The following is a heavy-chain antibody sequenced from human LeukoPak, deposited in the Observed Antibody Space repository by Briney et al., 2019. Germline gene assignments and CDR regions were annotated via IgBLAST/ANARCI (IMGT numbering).Heavy chain of an antibody. V-gene: IGHV1-2*02. CDR1: GYTFTHYY. CDR2: INPNSGGT. D-gene: IGHD3-3*01. CDR3: ARDLVTIFGVVTPYFDY. J-gene: IGHJ4*02. Sequence: ASVTVSCKASGYTFTHYYMHWVRQAPGQGLDWMGWINPNSGGTNYAQKFQGRVTMTRDTSISTAYMELSSLRSDDTTLYYCARDLVTIFGVVTPYFDYWGQGTLVTVSS.